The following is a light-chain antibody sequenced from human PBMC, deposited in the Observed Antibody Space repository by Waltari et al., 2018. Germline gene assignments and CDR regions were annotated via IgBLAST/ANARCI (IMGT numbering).Light chain of an antibody. CDR3: LLYYGGVQV. Sequence: QTVVTQEPSLTVSPGGTVTLTCASSTGAVTSGHFPNWFQQKPGQAPRSLIHSTSPKHSWTPARFSGSLLGDKGARTRAGVQPEEEAEYYCLLYYGGVQVFGGGTKLTVL. CDR2: STS. J-gene: IGLJ3*02. CDR1: TGAVTSGHF. V-gene: IGLV7-43*01.